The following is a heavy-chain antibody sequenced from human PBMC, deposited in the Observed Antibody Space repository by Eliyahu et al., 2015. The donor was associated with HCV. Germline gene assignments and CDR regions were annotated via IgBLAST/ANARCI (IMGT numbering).Heavy chain of an antibody. CDR2: INHSGST. Sequence: QVQLQQWGAGLLKPSETLSLTCAVYGGSFSGYYWSWIRQPPGKGLEWIGEINHSGSTNYNPSLKSRVTISVDTSKNQFSLKLSSVTAADTAVYYCAINIWFGENDAFDIWGQGTMVTVSS. J-gene: IGHJ3*02. V-gene: IGHV4-34*01. D-gene: IGHD3-10*01. CDR1: GGSFSGYY. CDR3: AINIWFGENDAFDI.